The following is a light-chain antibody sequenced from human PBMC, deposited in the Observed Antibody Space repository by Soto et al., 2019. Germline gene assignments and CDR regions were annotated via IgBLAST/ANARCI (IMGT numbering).Light chain of an antibody. V-gene: IGKV3-15*01. CDR2: GAS. Sequence: EIVMTQSPANLSVSPGERATLSCRASQSISSNLAWYQHKPGQAPRLLIYGASTRATGIPARFSGSGSGTDFTLTISSLQSEDFAVYYCQQYNDWPYTFGQGTKLEIK. J-gene: IGKJ2*01. CDR1: QSISSN. CDR3: QQYNDWPYT.